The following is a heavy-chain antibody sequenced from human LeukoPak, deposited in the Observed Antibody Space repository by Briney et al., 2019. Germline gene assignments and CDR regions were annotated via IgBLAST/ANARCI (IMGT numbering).Heavy chain of an antibody. CDR3: ARDYLGLHYFDY. CDR2: ISYDGNNK. D-gene: IGHD2/OR15-2a*01. Sequence: PGGSLRLSCAVSGFTFSSYAMHWVRQAPGKGPEWVAIISYDGNNKYYADSVKGRFTISRDISKNTLYLQINSLRADDTAVYYCARDYLGLHYFDYWGQGTLVTVSS. V-gene: IGHV3-30-3*01. CDR1: GFTFSSYA. J-gene: IGHJ4*02.